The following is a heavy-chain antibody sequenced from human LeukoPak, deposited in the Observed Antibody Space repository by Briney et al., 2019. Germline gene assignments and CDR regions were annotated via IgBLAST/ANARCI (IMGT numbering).Heavy chain of an antibody. CDR2: ISGSSGST. Sequence: GGSLRLSCAASGFTFNSYAMNWVRQAPGKGLEWVSTISGSSGSTYYADSVKGRFAISRDSSKNTLYLQMNSLRAEDTAVYYCAKGWFTTDYWGQGTLVTVSS. CDR1: GFTFNSYA. V-gene: IGHV3-23*01. CDR3: AKGWFTTDY. J-gene: IGHJ4*02. D-gene: IGHD3-10*01.